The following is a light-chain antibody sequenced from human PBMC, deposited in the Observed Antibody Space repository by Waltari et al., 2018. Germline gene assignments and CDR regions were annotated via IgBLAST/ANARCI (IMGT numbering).Light chain of an antibody. Sequence: EIVLTQSPGTLSLSPGETATLSCRASQSVGRSLAWYQQKPGQAPRLLIYNIFNRATGIPDRFNGSGSGTDFTLTISRLEPEDFVVYYCQHYVRLPATFGQGTKVEIK. CDR2: NIF. V-gene: IGKV3-20*01. CDR3: QHYVRLPAT. CDR1: QSVGRS. J-gene: IGKJ1*01.